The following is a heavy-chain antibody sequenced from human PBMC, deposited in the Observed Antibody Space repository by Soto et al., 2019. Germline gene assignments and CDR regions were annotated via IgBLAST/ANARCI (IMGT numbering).Heavy chain of an antibody. CDR2: YGGSGGST. J-gene: IGHJ6*03. CDR1: GFSFSTYG. D-gene: IGHD3-16*01. V-gene: IGHV3-23*01. CDR3: VKFRGRAYHYYYMDV. Sequence: DVQLLESGGGLAQRGGYLRHFCAASGFSFSTYGMTWVRQARGKGLEWVSYGGSGGSTYYADSVKGRFTISRDNSKNTLYLQMNSLRAEDTAVYYCVKFRGRAYHYYYMDVWGNGTTVTVSS.